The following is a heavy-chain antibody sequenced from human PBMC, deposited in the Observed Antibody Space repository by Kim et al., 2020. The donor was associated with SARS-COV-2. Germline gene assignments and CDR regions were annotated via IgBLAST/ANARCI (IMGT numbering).Heavy chain of an antibody. J-gene: IGHJ6*02. V-gene: IGHV3-13*04. Sequence: GGSLRLSCTASGFTFSDYDMHWVRQPTGKGLEWVSAIDSAGDTYYTDYVKGRLTISRENAKNTLYFQMNSLRAGDAAVYYCVRGAVTGYYGMDVWGQGTTVTVSS. CDR1: GFTFSDYD. CDR2: IDSAGDT. D-gene: IGHD3-9*01. CDR3: VRGAVTGYYGMDV.